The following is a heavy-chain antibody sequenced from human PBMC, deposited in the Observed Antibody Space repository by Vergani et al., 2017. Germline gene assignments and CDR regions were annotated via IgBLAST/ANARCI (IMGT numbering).Heavy chain of an antibody. Sequence: QVQLQESGPGLVKPSETLSLTCTVSGGSISSYYWSWIRQHPGKGLEWIGYIYYSGSTYYNPSLKSRVTISVDTSKNQFSLKLSSVTAADTAVYYCARADNYYGSGSYQNWFDPWGQGTLVTVSS. CDR2: IYYSGST. D-gene: IGHD3-10*01. CDR3: ARADNYYGSGSYQNWFDP. V-gene: IGHV4-59*06. J-gene: IGHJ5*02. CDR1: GGSISSYY.